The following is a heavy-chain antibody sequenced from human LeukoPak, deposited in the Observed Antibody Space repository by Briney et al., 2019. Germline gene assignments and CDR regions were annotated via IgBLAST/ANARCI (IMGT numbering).Heavy chain of an antibody. J-gene: IGHJ2*01. Sequence: SQTLSLTCTVSGGSISSGYYYWSWIRQPAGKGLEWIGRIYTTGSTNYNPSLKSRVTISIDTSKNQFSLKLSSVTAADTAVYYWARDGPTAYFVLGARAPLVIVPS. CDR1: GGSISSGYYY. V-gene: IGHV4-61*02. CDR2: IYTTGST. CDR3: ARDGPTAYFVL. D-gene: IGHD4-17*01.